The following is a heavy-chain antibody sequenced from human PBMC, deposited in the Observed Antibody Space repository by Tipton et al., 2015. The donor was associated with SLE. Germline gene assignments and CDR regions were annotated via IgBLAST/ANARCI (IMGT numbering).Heavy chain of an antibody. D-gene: IGHD4-17*01. J-gene: IGHJ3*01. CDR2: IYTSGST. Sequence: TLSLTCTVSGGSISSGSYYWSWIRQPAGKGLEWIGRIYTSGSTSYNPALKSRVTISVDTSKNQFSLKLTSVTAADTAVYYCARVGPSVTTATTGAAFDVWGQGTVVTVSS. V-gene: IGHV4-61*02. CDR1: GGSISSGSYY. CDR3: ARVGPSVTTATTGAAFDV.